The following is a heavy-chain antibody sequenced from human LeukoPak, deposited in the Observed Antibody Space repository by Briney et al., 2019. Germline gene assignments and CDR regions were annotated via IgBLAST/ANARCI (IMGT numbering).Heavy chain of an antibody. CDR1: GYTFTSYG. J-gene: IGHJ4*02. D-gene: IGHD6-19*01. CDR2: ISAYNGNT. CDR3: ARGGAESSSGWSPGYYYFDY. Sequence: ASVKVSCKASGYTFTSYGISWVRQAPGQGLEWMGWISAYNGNTNYAQKFQGRVTITADESTSTAYMELSSLRSEDTAVYYCARGGAESSSGWSPGYYYFDYWGQGTLVTVSS. V-gene: IGHV1-18*01.